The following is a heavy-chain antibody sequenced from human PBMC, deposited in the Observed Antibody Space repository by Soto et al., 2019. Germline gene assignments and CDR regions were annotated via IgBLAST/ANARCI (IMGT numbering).Heavy chain of an antibody. J-gene: IGHJ5*02. CDR2: IVPLFGAT. CDR1: GGNFTSYA. V-gene: IGHV1-69*01. D-gene: IGHD6-13*01. CDR3: AKESGRSWYNWFDP. Sequence: QVQLVQSGAAVKQPGSSVKGSCKASGGNFTSYAISWVRQAPGQGREFMGCIVPLFGATNYAHKFRGRVTVTADESTSTVYMEMSSLRSEDTAVYYCAKESGRSWYNWFDPWGQGTLVTFST.